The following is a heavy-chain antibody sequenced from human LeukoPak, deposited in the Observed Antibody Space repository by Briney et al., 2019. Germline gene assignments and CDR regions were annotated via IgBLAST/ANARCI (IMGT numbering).Heavy chain of an antibody. D-gene: IGHD2-21*02. CDR1: GYTFTSYG. Sequence: ASVKVSCKASGYTFTSYGISWVRQAPGQGLEWIGWISAYNGNTNYAQKLQGRVAMTTNTSTSTAYMELRSLRSDDTAVYYCARDTAYCGGDCYFSYYYYYYMDVWGKGTTVTVSS. CDR3: ARDTAYCGGDCYFSYYYYYYMDV. CDR2: ISAYNGNT. J-gene: IGHJ6*03. V-gene: IGHV1-18*01.